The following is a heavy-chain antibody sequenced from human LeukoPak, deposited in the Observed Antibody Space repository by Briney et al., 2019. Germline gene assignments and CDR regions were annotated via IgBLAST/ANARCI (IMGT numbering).Heavy chain of an antibody. D-gene: IGHD2-21*02. CDR2: FDPEDGET. CDR3: ATEASGDPVYGMYV. V-gene: IGHV1-24*01. J-gene: IGHJ6*02. Sequence: ASVKVSCKVSGYTLTELSMNWVRQAPGKGLEWMGGFDPEDGETIYAQKFQGRVTMTEDTSTDTAYMELSSLRSEDTAVYYCATEASGDPVYGMYVWGQGTTVTVSS. CDR1: GYTLTELS.